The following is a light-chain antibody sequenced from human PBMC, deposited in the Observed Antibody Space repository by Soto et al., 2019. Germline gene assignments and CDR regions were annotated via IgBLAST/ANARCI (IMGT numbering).Light chain of an antibody. CDR2: GAS. CDR1: QTISTY. CDR3: QQSFSTPRT. V-gene: IGKV1-39*01. J-gene: IGKJ1*01. Sequence: DIQMTQSPSTLSASVGDRVTITCRASQTISTYLNWYQQKPEKAPKLLIYGASSLQSGVPSRFSGSGSGTDFTLTISSLQPEDFGTYYCQQSFSTPRTFGQGTKVDIK.